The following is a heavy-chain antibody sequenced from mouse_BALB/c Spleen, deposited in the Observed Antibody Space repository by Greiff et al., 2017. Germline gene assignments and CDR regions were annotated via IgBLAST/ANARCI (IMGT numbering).Heavy chain of an antibody. D-gene: IGHD1-1*01. J-gene: IGHJ2*01. CDR2: INPSTGYT. CDR3: ARSLFTTVASY. Sequence: QVQLKESGAELAKPGASVKMSCKASGYTFTSYWMHWVKQRPGQGLEWIGYINPSTGYTEYNQKFKDKATLTADKSSSTAYMQLSSLTSEDSAVYYCARSLFTTVASYWGQGTTLTVSS. V-gene: IGHV1-7*01. CDR1: GYTFTSYW.